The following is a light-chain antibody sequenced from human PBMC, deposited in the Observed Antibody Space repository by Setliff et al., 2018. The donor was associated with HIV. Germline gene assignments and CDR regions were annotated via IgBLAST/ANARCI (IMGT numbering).Light chain of an antibody. Sequence: QSVLTQPPSASGSPGQSVTISCTGTGSNYNYVSWYQQHPGKAPKLMIYEVNQRPSGIPDRFSGSKSGNTASLTVSGLQAEDEADYYCTSYAGSNNVIFGGGTK. V-gene: IGLV2-8*01. CDR3: TSYAGSNNVI. J-gene: IGLJ2*01. CDR2: EVN. CDR1: GSNYNY.